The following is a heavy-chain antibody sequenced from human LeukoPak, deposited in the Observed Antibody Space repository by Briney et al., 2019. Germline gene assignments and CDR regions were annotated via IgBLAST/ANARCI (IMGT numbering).Heavy chain of an antibody. D-gene: IGHD5-18*01. J-gene: IGHJ4*02. Sequence: GGSLRLSCAASGFTFSNACMSWVRQAPGKGLEWVAHIKGKTDGGTTDYAAPVQGRFTISRDDSKNTLFLQMNSLKTEDTAVYYCTTGTWIQLWLADYWGQGTLVTVSS. CDR2: IKGKTDGGTT. V-gene: IGHV3-15*01. CDR1: GFTFSNAC. CDR3: TTGTWIQLWLADY.